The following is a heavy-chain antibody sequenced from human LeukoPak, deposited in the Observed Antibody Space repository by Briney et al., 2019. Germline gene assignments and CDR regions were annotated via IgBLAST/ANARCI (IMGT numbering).Heavy chain of an antibody. CDR3: ARAGVVVPAAMRVVWFDP. J-gene: IGHJ5*02. Sequence: GGSVRLSCAASGFTFSSYSMNWIRQAPGKGLEWVSSISSSSSYIYYADSVKGRFTISRDNAKNSLYLQMNSLRAEDTAVYYCARAGVVVPAAMRVVWFDPWGQGTLVTVSS. CDR2: ISSSSSYI. CDR1: GFTFSSYS. V-gene: IGHV3-21*01. D-gene: IGHD2-2*01.